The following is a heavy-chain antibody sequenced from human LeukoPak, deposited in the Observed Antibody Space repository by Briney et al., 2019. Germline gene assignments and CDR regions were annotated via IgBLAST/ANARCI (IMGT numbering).Heavy chain of an antibody. CDR1: GGTFSNNA. Sequence: SVKVSCKASGGTFSNNAISWVRQAPGQGLEWMGGIIPRFTPNYAQHFQGRVTITTDEATTTAYLELSNLKSDDTAVYYCAGLGYSGYGPRSRFDNWGQGTLITVST. J-gene: IGHJ4*02. CDR2: IIPRFTP. CDR3: AGLGYSGYGPRSRFDN. V-gene: IGHV1-69*05. D-gene: IGHD5-12*01.